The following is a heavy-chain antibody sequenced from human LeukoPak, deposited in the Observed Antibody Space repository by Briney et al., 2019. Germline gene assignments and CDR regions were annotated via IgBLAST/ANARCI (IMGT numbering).Heavy chain of an antibody. D-gene: IGHD3-22*01. V-gene: IGHV1-2*02. CDR2: INPNSGGT. Sequence: GASVKVSCKASGYTFAGYYMHWVRQAPGQGLEWMGWINPNSGGTNYAQKFQGRVTMTRDTSISTAYMELSRLRSDDTAVYYCARVSEDSSGYYSHYYYMDVWGKGTTVTVSS. J-gene: IGHJ6*03. CDR1: GYTFAGYY. CDR3: ARVSEDSSGYYSHYYYMDV.